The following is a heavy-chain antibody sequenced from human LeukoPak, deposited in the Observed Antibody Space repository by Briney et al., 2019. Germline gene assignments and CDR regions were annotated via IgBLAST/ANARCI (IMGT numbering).Heavy chain of an antibody. CDR2: ISGSGAST. D-gene: IGHD5-12*01. CDR3: AKDGQWLRQS. Sequence: GGSLRLSCAASGFTFSSYGMSWVRQPPGKGLGWVSAISGSGASTYYADSVKGRFTISRDNSKNTLYLQMNSLRAEDTAVYYCAKDGQWLRQSWGQGTLVTVSS. V-gene: IGHV3-23*01. CDR1: GFTFSSYG. J-gene: IGHJ4*02.